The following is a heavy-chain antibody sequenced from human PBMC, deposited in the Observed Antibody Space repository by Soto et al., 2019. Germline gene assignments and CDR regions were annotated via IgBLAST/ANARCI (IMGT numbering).Heavy chain of an antibody. V-gene: IGHV5-51*01. CDR1: GYSFTNYW. J-gene: IGHJ4*02. D-gene: IGHD1-7*01. CDR3: DRLRVEGTLLY. Sequence: GESLKISCKSSGYSFTNYWIVWVRQMPGKGLEWMGIIFPGDSATEYSPSFQGQVSISADKSFSTAYLQWSSLKASDTAMYYCDRLRVEGTLLYWGRGTQVTVYS. CDR2: IFPGDSAT.